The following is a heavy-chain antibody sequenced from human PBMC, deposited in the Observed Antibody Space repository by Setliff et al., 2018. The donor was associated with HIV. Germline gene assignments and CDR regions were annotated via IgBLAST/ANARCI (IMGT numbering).Heavy chain of an antibody. Sequence: GGSLRLSCAASGFTFSLYSMNWVRQAPGKGLEWVSYISSSGSYTNYADSVKGRFTISRDNAKNSLYLQMSSLRADDTAVYYCVREWVADPWGQGTLVTVSS. J-gene: IGHJ5*02. V-gene: IGHV3-11*05. CDR3: VREWVADP. CDR2: ISSSGSYT. D-gene: IGHD1-26*01. CDR1: GFTFSLYS.